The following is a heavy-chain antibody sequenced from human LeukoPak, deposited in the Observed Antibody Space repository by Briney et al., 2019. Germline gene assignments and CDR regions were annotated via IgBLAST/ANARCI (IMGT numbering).Heavy chain of an antibody. Sequence: SGGSLRLSCAASGFTFSSYAMHWVRQAPGKGLEWVAVISYDGSNKYYADSVKGRFTISRDNSQNPLYLQMNSLRAEDTAVYYCARGGRFGERAAFDIWGQGTMVTVSS. V-gene: IGHV3-30-3*01. D-gene: IGHD3-10*01. CDR2: ISYDGSNK. J-gene: IGHJ3*02. CDR1: GFTFSSYA. CDR3: ARGGRFGERAAFDI.